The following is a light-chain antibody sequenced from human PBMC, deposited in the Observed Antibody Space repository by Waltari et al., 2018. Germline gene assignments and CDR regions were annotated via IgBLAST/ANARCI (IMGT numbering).Light chain of an antibody. V-gene: IGKV3-15*01. CDR3: QQYYITPLS. J-gene: IGKJ4*01. Sequence: ELVMTQSPATLSVSPGERASLSCRASQSASTSLAWYQQTPGQAPRLLIYRASTRAAGIPDRFSGSGSGTEFTLTISSLQSEDVAVYYCQQYYITPLSFGGGTKVEIK. CDR2: RAS. CDR1: QSASTS.